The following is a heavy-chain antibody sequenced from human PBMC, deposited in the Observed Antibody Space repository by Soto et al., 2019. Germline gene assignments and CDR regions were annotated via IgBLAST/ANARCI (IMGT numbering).Heavy chain of an antibody. D-gene: IGHD4-17*01. CDR2: IYYSGST. J-gene: IGHJ6*02. V-gene: IGHV4-59*01. CDR1: GGSISSYY. Sequence: SETLSLTCTVSGGSISSYYWSWIRQPPGKGLEWIGYIYYSGSTNYNPSLKSRVTISVDTSKNQFSLKLSSVTAADTAVYYCARATVTTRRYYYGMDVWGQGTTVTVSS. CDR3: ARATVTTRRYYYGMDV.